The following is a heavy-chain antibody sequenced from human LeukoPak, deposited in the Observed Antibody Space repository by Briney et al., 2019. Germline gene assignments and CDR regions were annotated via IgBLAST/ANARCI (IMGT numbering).Heavy chain of an antibody. V-gene: IGHV1-18*01. CDR3: AREYSGSYFDY. D-gene: IGHD1-26*01. J-gene: IGHJ4*02. Sequence: ASMKVSCKASGYTFTSYGINWVRQAPGQGLEWMGWISGYNDNTNYEQKLQGRVTMTTDTSTNTAYMELRSLRSDDTAVYYCAREYSGSYFDYWGQGTLVTVSS. CDR1: GYTFTSYG. CDR2: ISGYNDNT.